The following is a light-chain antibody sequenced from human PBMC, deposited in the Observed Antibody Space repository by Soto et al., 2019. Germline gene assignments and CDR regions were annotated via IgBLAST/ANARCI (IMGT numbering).Light chain of an antibody. CDR1: SSDVGGYKF. J-gene: IGLJ1*01. CDR3: SSYTSSSVYV. V-gene: IGLV2-14*01. Sequence: QSVLTQPASVSGSPGQSITISCTGTSSDVGGYKFVSWYQQHPGKAPKLMIYEVSNRPSGVSNRFSGSKSGNTASLTISGLQAEDEADYYCSSYTSSSVYVFGPGTKLTVL. CDR2: EVS.